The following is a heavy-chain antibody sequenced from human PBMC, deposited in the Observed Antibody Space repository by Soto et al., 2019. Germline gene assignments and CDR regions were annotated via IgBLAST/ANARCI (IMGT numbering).Heavy chain of an antibody. J-gene: IGHJ4*02. V-gene: IGHV3-7*01. Sequence: EVQLVESGGGLVQPGGSLRLSCAASGFTFSSYWMTWVRQAPGKGLEWVANIKQDGSAKYYVDSVKGRFTISRDNAKNSLYLQMNSLSAEDTAVYYWASWLRTSGWYVLLEGSFDYWGQGTLVTVSS. CDR2: IKQDGSAK. D-gene: IGHD6-13*01. CDR1: GFTFSSYW. CDR3: ASWLRTSGWYVLLEGSFDY.